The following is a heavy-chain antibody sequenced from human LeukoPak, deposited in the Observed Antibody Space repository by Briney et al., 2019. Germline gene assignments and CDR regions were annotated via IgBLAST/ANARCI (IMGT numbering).Heavy chain of an antibody. CDR2: LYTSGST. Sequence: SETLSLTCTVSGGSISSYYWSWIRQPAGKGLELIGRLYTSGSTNYNPSLKSRVTISVDTSKNQFSLKLSSVTAADTAVYYCAGSIAAASPFDYWGQGTLVTVSS. D-gene: IGHD6-13*01. CDR1: GGSISSYY. V-gene: IGHV4-4*07. CDR3: AGSIAAASPFDY. J-gene: IGHJ4*02.